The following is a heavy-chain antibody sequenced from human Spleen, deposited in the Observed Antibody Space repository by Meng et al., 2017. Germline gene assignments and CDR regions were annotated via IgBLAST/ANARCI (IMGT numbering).Heavy chain of an antibody. CDR3: ARAVVLRYFDWLPPIDY. Sequence: ASVKVSCKASGYTFTSYGISWVRQAPGQGLEWMGWISAYNGNTNYAQKLQGRVTMTTDTSTSTAYMELRSLRSDDTAVYYCARAVVLRYFDWLPPIDYWGQGTLVTVSS. CDR1: GYTFTSYG. J-gene: IGHJ4*02. CDR2: ISAYNGNT. V-gene: IGHV1-18*01. D-gene: IGHD3-9*01.